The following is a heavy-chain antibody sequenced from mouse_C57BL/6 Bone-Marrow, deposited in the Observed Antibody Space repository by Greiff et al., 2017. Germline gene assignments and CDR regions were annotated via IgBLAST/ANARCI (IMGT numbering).Heavy chain of an antibody. Sequence: VQLKESGPGLVKPSQSLSLTCSVTGYSITSGYYWNWIRQFPGNKLEWMGYISYDGSNNYNPSLKNRTSITRDTSKNQIFLKLNSVTTEDTATYDCARGGGYEVNAMDYWGQGTSGTVSS. D-gene: IGHD2-2*01. J-gene: IGHJ4*01. CDR1: GYSITSGYY. CDR2: ISYDGSN. CDR3: ARGGGYEVNAMDY. V-gene: IGHV3-6*01.